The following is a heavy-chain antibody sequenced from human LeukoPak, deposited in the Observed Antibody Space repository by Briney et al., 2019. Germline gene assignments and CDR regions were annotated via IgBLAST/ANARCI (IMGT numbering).Heavy chain of an antibody. CDR2: ISGGTT. V-gene: IGHV3-49*03. D-gene: IGHD6-19*01. CDR1: GFTFGDYL. CDR3: PRGSGWLSVY. J-gene: IGHJ4*02. Sequence: PGGSLRLSCTASGFTFGDYLMSWFRQAPGKGLEWIGFISGGTTEYAASVKGRFTISRNDSTSIAYLQMNNLTTEDTAVYYCPRGSGWLSVYWGQGTLVTVSS.